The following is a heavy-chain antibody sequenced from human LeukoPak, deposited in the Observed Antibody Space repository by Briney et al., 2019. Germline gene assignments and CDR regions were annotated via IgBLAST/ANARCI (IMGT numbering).Heavy chain of an antibody. V-gene: IGHV3-7*01. CDR3: ARVRDGYNLFDY. CDR1: GFTFSSYW. Sequence: PGGSLRLSCAASGFTFSSYWMSWVRQAPGEGLEWVANIKQDGSEKYYVDSVKGRFTISRVNAKNSLYLQMNSLRAEDTAVYYCARVRDGYNLFDYWGQGTLVTVSS. CDR2: IKQDGSEK. J-gene: IGHJ4*02. D-gene: IGHD5-24*01.